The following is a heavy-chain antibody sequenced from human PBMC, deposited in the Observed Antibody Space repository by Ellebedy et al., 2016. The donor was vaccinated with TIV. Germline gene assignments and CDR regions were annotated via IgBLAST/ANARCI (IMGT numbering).Heavy chain of an antibody. CDR2: INPSGGST. Sequence: ASVKVSXKVSGYTLTELSMHWVRQAPGQGLEWMGIINPSGGSTSYAQKFQGRVTITADESTSTAYMELSSLRSEDTAVYYCARDGGGYSYGYEYYFDYWGQGTLVTVSS. CDR1: GYTLTELS. D-gene: IGHD5-18*01. J-gene: IGHJ4*02. CDR3: ARDGGGYSYGYEYYFDY. V-gene: IGHV1-46*01.